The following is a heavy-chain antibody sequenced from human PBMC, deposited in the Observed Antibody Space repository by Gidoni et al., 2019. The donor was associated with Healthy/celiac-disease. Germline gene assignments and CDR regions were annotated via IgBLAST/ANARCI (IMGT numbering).Heavy chain of an antibody. D-gene: IGHD6-13*01. Sequence: QVQLVESGGGVVQPGRSLRLSCAASGFTFMSYGMHWVRQAPGKGLEWVAVIWYDGSNKYYADSVKGRFTISRDNSKNTLYLQMNSLRAEDTAVYYCARGRIAAAEKGRLFDYWGQGTLVTVSS. V-gene: IGHV3-33*01. CDR2: IWYDGSNK. J-gene: IGHJ4*02. CDR1: GFTFMSYG. CDR3: ARGRIAAAEKGRLFDY.